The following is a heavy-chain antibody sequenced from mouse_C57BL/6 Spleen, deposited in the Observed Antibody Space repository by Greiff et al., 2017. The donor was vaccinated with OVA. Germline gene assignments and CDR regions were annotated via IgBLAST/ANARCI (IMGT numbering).Heavy chain of an antibody. CDR2: IDPEDGDT. Sequence: EVQLQQSGAELVRPGASVKLSCTASGFNITDYYMHWVKQRPEQGLEWIGRIDPEDGDTEYAPKFQGKATMTADTSTNTAYLQLSSLTSEDTAVYYCTTYYSNYEDYWGQGTTLTVSS. J-gene: IGHJ2*01. D-gene: IGHD2-5*01. V-gene: IGHV14-1*01. CDR3: TTYYSNYEDY. CDR1: GFNITDYY.